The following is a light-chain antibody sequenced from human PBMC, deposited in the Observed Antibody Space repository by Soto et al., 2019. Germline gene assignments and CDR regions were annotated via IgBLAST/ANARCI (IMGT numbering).Light chain of an antibody. CDR2: KAS. V-gene: IGKV1-5*03. J-gene: IGKJ4*01. CDR1: QSISSW. CDR3: QQYNSYSLT. Sequence: DIQMTQSPSTLSASVGDRVTITCRASQSISSWLAWYQQKPGKAPKLLNYKASSLESWVPSRFSGSGSGTEFTLTISSLQPDDFATDYCQQYNSYSLTFGGGTKVEIK.